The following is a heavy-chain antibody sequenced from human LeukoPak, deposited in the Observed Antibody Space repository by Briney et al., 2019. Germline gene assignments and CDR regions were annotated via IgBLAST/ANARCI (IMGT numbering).Heavy chain of an antibody. CDR3: ARGTGGGLWELLPSVVAFDY. J-gene: IGHJ4*02. D-gene: IGHD1-26*01. Sequence: ASVKVSCKASGYTFTSYGISWVRQAPGQGLEWMGWISAYNGNTNYAQKLQGRVTMTTDTSTSTAYMELRSLRSDDTAVYYCARGTGGGLWELLPSVVAFDYWGQGTLVTVSS. V-gene: IGHV1-18*01. CDR1: GYTFTSYG. CDR2: ISAYNGNT.